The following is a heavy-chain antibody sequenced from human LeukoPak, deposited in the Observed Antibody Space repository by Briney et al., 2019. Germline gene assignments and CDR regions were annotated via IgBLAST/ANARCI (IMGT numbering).Heavy chain of an antibody. Sequence: PGGSLRLSCAASGFTVSSNYMSWVRQAPGKGLEWVSAISGSGGSTYYADSVKGRFTISRDNSKNTLYLQMNSLRAEDTAVYYCAKIPIYYYDSSGYYSGFDYWGQGTLVTVSS. V-gene: IGHV3-23*01. CDR3: AKIPIYYYDSSGYYSGFDY. D-gene: IGHD3-22*01. CDR1: GFTVSSNY. CDR2: ISGSGGST. J-gene: IGHJ4*02.